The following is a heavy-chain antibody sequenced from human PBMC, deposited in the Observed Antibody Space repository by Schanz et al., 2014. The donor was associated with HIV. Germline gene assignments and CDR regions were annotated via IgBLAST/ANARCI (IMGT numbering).Heavy chain of an antibody. J-gene: IGHJ4*02. Sequence: EVQLLESGGGLVQPGGSLRLSCAASGFTFRTYAMSWVRQAPGKGLEWVSTISGNGDNTYYAESVKGRFSISRDNSRNMLYLQMNNLRADDTAVYFCAKDRIMMVTFRGFDYWGQGILVTVSS. D-gene: IGHD3-16*01. CDR2: ISGNGDNT. CDR3: AKDRIMMVTFRGFDY. CDR1: GFTFRTYA. V-gene: IGHV3-23*01.